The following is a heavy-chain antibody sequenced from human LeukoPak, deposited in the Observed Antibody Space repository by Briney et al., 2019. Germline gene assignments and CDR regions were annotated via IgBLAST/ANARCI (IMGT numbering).Heavy chain of an antibody. CDR1: GFTFSSYA. CDR2: IGAGGTFT. V-gene: IGHV3-23*01. CDR3: ARHFTTGSIDH. D-gene: IGHD3-9*01. Sequence: PGGSLRLSCTASGFTFSSYAMNWVRQAPGKGLEWVSGIGAGGTFTYYADSVRGRFTISRDNSHNTLYLQMNSLRAEDTAVYYCARHFTTGSIDHWGQGNLVTVSS. J-gene: IGHJ4*02.